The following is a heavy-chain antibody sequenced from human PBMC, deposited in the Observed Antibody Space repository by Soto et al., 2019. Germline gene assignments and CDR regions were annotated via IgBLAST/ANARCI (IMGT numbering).Heavy chain of an antibody. D-gene: IGHD5-12*01. Sequence: GGSLSLSCAASGFTFSSYYMSWVRQAPGRGLEWVANIKQDGSEKYYVDSVKGRFTISRDNAKNSLYLQMNSLRAEDTAVYYCARDRTRSGGYVTYYFDYWGQGTLVTVSS. CDR2: IKQDGSEK. CDR1: GFTFSSYY. CDR3: ARDRTRSGGYVTYYFDY. J-gene: IGHJ4*02. V-gene: IGHV3-7*05.